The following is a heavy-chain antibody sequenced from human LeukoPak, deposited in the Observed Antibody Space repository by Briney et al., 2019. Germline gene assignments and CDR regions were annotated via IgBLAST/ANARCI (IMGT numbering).Heavy chain of an antibody. V-gene: IGHV1-2*02. CDR3: ARDGPAQMVDLDY. CDR2: IHPNNGDT. CDR1: GYTFSGTGWY. D-gene: IGHD3-10*01. J-gene: IGHJ4*02. Sequence: GASVKVSCKASGYTFSGTGWYLYWLRQVPGQGLECMGWIHPNNGDTAYAQKFEGRVAMTRDTSISTAYMELRRLRPDDTAVYFCARDGPAQMVDLDYWGQGTLVTVSS.